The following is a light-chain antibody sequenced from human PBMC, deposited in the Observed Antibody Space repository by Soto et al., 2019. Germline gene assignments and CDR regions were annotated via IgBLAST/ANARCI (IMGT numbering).Light chain of an antibody. CDR1: QSVRSN. J-gene: IGKJ1*01. CDR3: QQYNNWPPAWT. V-gene: IGKV3-15*01. Sequence: EIVMPQSPATLSVSPGERATLSCRASQSVRSNLAWYQQKPGQSPRLLIYGASTRATGIPARFSGSGSGTQFTLTISSLQSEDFAVYYCQQYNNWPPAWTFGQGTKVDIK. CDR2: GAS.